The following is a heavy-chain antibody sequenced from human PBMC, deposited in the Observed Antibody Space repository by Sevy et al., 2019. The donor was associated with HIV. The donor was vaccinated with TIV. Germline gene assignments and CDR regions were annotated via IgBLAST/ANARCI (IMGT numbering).Heavy chain of an antibody. J-gene: IGHJ3*02. CDR1: GFTFSSYW. CDR3: ARWRAAAGSPHAFDI. Sequence: GGSLRLSCAASGFTFSSYWMHWVRQAPGKGLMWVSRINGDGSSTSYADSVKGRFTISRDNAKNTLYLQMNSLRAEDTAVYYCARWRAAAGSPHAFDIWGQGTMVTVSS. V-gene: IGHV3-74*01. CDR2: INGDGSST. D-gene: IGHD6-25*01.